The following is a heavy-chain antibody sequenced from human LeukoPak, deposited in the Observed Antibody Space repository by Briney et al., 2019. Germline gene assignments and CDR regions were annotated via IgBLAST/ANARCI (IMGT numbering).Heavy chain of an antibody. CDR3: ARAGYGDYDTPDY. Sequence: GSLSLSCAASGFTFSSYAMHWVRQAPGKGLEWVAVISYDGSNKYYADSVKGRFTISRDNSKNTLYLQMNSLRAEDTAVYYCARAGYGDYDTPDYWGQGTLVTVSS. V-gene: IGHV3-30-3*01. D-gene: IGHD4-17*01. CDR2: ISYDGSNK. J-gene: IGHJ4*02. CDR1: GFTFSSYA.